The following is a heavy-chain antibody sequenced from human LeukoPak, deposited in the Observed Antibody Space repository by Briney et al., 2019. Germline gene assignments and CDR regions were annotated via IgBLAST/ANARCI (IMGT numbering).Heavy chain of an antibody. CDR2: ISYDGSNK. D-gene: IGHD2-2*01. CDR3: ARDIVVVPADEDDFDY. CDR1: GFTFSSYA. J-gene: IGHJ4*02. V-gene: IGHV3-30-3*01. Sequence: GGSLRLSCAAAGFTFSSYAMHWVRPAPGKGLEWVAVISYDGSNKYYADSVKGRFTISRDNSKNTLYLQMNSLRAEDTAVYYCARDIVVVPADEDDFDYWGQGTLVTVSS.